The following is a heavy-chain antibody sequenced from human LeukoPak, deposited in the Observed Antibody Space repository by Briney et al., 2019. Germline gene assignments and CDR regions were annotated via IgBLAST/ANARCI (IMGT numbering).Heavy chain of an antibody. CDR1: GFTFSSYA. Sequence: TGGSLRLSCAASGFTFSSYAMSWVRQAPGKGLEWVAVISYDGSNKYYADSVKGRFTISRDNSKNTLYLQMNSLGAEDTAVYYCAREVFVGATDHYGMDVWGQGTTVTVSS. J-gene: IGHJ6*02. CDR3: AREVFVGATDHYGMDV. V-gene: IGHV3-30-3*01. D-gene: IGHD1-26*01. CDR2: ISYDGSNK.